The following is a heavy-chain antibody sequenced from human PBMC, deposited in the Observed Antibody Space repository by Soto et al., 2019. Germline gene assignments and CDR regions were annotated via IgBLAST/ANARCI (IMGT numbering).Heavy chain of an antibody. CDR3: AGQVVPSYYYYGMDV. J-gene: IGHJ6*02. D-gene: IGHD6-13*01. Sequence: SETLSLTCTVSGGSISSYYWSWIRQPPGKGLEWIGYIYYSGSTNYNPSLKSRVTISVDTSKNQFSLKLSSVTAADTAVYYCAGQVVPSYYYYGMDVWGQGTTVTVSS. CDR1: GGSISSYY. V-gene: IGHV4-59*01. CDR2: IYYSGST.